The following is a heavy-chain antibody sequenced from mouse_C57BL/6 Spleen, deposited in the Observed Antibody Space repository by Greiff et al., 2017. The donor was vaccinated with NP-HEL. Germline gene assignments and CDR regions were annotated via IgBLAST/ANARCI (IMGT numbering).Heavy chain of an antibody. CDR3: SYGKGYYFDY. Sequence: EVQLQQSGAELVRPGASVKLSCTASGFNIKDDYMHWVKQRPEQGLEWIGWIDPDNGDTEYASKFQGKATITADTSSNTAYLQLSSLTSEDTAVYYCSYGKGYYFDYWGQGTTLTVSS. V-gene: IGHV14-4*01. D-gene: IGHD1-1*01. CDR2: IDPDNGDT. J-gene: IGHJ2*01. CDR1: GFNIKDDY.